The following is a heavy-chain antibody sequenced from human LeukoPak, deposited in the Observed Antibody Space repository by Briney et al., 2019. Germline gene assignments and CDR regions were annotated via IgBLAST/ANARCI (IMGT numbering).Heavy chain of an antibody. J-gene: IGHJ4*02. CDR1: GYTFTSYY. D-gene: IGHD3-22*01. Sequence: ASVKVSCKASGYTFTSYYMHWLRQAPGQGLEWMAIINPSGGSTSYAQKFQGRVTMTRDTSTSTVYMELSSLRSEDTAVYYCARDPRPSYESGGYYYPGDYWGQGTLVTVSS. V-gene: IGHV1-46*01. CDR3: ARDPRPSYESGGYYYPGDY. CDR2: INPSGGST.